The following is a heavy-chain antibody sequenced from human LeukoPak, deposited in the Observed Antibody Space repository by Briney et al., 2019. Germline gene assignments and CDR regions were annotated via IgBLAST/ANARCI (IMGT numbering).Heavy chain of an antibody. CDR3: ARNLWFGESSDAFYI. CDR1: GGSISSYY. J-gene: IGHJ3*02. V-gene: IGHV4-59*01. Sequence: SETLSLTCTVSGGSISSYYWSWIRQPPGKGLEWIGYIYYSGNTNYNPSLKSRVSISVDTSKNQFSLRLTSVTAADTAVYYCARNLWFGESSDAFYIWGQGTMVTVSS. D-gene: IGHD3-10*01. CDR2: IYYSGNT.